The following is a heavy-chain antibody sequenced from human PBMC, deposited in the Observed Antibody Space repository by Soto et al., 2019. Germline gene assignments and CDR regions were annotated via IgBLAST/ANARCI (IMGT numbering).Heavy chain of an antibody. Sequence: GGSLRLSCAASGFTFSSYWMHWVRQAPGKGLVWVSRINSDGSSTSYADSVKGRFTISRDNAKNTLYLQMNSLRAEDTAVYYCARGSNYDFWSGYSLFEDWFDPWAQGT. CDR2: INSDGSST. D-gene: IGHD3-3*01. J-gene: IGHJ5*02. V-gene: IGHV3-74*01. CDR1: GFTFSSYW. CDR3: ARGSNYDFWSGYSLFEDWFDP.